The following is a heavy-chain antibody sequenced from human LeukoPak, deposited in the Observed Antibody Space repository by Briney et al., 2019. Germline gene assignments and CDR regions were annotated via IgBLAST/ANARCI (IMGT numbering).Heavy chain of an antibody. D-gene: IGHD2-2*02. Sequence: ASVKVSCKASGGTFSSYAISWVRQAPGQGLEWMGGIIPIFGTANYAQKFQGRVTITTDESTSTAYMELSSLRSEDTAVYYCARDPGCSSTSCYTGSYYYYYMDVWGKGTTVTVSS. J-gene: IGHJ6*03. V-gene: IGHV1-69*05. CDR1: GGTFSSYA. CDR2: IIPIFGTA. CDR3: ARDPGCSSTSCYTGSYYYYYMDV.